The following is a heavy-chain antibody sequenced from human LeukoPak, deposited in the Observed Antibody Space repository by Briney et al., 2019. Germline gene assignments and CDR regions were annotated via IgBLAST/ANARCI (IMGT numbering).Heavy chain of an antibody. CDR1: GYTFTSYA. J-gene: IGHJ3*02. CDR2: INTNTGNP. D-gene: IGHD6-19*01. CDR3: ARDYNPRIAVAGTSPFDI. V-gene: IGHV7-4-1*02. Sequence: ASVKVSCKASGYTFTSYAMNWVRQAPGQGLEWMGWINTNTGNPTYAQGFTGRFVFSLDTSVSTAYLQISSLKAEDTAVYYCARDYNPRIAVAGTSPFDIWGQGTMVTVSS.